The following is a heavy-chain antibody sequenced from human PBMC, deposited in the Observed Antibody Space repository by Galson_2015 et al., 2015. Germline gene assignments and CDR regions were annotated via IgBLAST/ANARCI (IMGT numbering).Heavy chain of an antibody. CDR3: AKVAGRAKYDLDY. CDR1: GFTFSSYA. D-gene: IGHD1-1*01. V-gene: IGHV3-23*01. J-gene: IGHJ4*02. Sequence: SLRLSCAASGFTFSSYAMSWARQAPGKGLEWVSAISGSGGSTYYADSVKGRFTISRDNPKNTLYLQMNSLRAEDTAVYYCAKVAGRAKYDLDYWGQGTLVTVSS. CDR2: ISGSGGST.